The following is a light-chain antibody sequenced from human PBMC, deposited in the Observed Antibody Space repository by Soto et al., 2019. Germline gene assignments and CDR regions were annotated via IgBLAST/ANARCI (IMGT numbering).Light chain of an antibody. Sequence: DIPMTQSPSTLSASVGDRVTITCRASQSISSWLAWYQQKPGKAPKLLIYDASSFESGVPSRFSGSGSGTEFTLTISSLQPDDFATYYCQQYNSYSLTFGQGTKVEIK. V-gene: IGKV1-5*01. CDR1: QSISSW. J-gene: IGKJ1*01. CDR2: DAS. CDR3: QQYNSYSLT.